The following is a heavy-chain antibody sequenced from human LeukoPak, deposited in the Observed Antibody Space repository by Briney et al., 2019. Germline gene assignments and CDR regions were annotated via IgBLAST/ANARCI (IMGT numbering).Heavy chain of an antibody. Sequence: GGSLRLSCAASGFTFSSYEMNWVRQAPGKGLGWVSYISSSGSTIYYADSVKGRFTISRDNAKNSLYLQMNSLRAEDTAVYYCAELGITMIGGVWGKGATVTISS. CDR3: AELGITMIGGV. J-gene: IGHJ6*04. V-gene: IGHV3-48*03. D-gene: IGHD3-10*02. CDR2: ISSSGSTI. CDR1: GFTFSSYE.